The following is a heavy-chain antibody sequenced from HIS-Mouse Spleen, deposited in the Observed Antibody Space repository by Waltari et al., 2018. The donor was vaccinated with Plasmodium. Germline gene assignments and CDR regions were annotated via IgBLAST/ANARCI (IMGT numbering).Heavy chain of an antibody. CDR3: ARVLGYKAAAGTFVEYFQH. CDR2: INPKRGGQ. D-gene: IGHD6-13*01. J-gene: IGHJ1*01. V-gene: IGHV1-2*02. Sequence: QVQLVQSEAEVKKTGASVKVSCKASGYTFTGYYMNWVRQAPGQGLEWMGWINPKRGGQNNAQKLQCRLTMTRDMSISTAYIELSRLRSDDTAVYYCARVLGYKAAAGTFVEYFQHWGQGTLVTVSS. CDR1: GYTFTGYY.